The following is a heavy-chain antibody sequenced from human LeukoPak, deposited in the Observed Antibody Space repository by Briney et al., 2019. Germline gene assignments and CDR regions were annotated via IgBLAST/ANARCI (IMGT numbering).Heavy chain of an antibody. V-gene: IGHV1-18*01. CDR3: ARLSGNYRTFDY. CDR1: GYTFDNYG. J-gene: IGHJ4*02. CDR2: ISTYNGHT. D-gene: IGHD1-7*01. Sequence: WASVKVSCKASGYTFDNYGINWVRQAPGQGLEWMGWISTYNGHTDYEHKLQGRVALTTDTSTNTAYVELRRLTSDDTAVYYCARLSGNYRTFDYWGQGSLVIVSS.